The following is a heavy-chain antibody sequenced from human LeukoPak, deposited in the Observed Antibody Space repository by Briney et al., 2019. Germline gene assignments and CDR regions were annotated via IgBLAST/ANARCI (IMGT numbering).Heavy chain of an antibody. CDR2: IQNDGGIE. CDR3: AKDEIQGVVGAGPGY. CDR1: GFTFGSYG. V-gene: IGHV3-30*02. D-gene: IGHD1-26*01. J-gene: IGHJ4*02. Sequence: GGSLRLSCAASGFTFGSYGIHWVRQAPGKGLEWVASIQNDGGIEFYANSVKGRCNVSRANSKNTVYLQMNSLRAEDKAVYHCAKDEIQGVVGAGPGYWGQGTLVTVSS.